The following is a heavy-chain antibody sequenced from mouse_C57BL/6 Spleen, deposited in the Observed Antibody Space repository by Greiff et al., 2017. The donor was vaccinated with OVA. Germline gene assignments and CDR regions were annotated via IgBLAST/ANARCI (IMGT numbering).Heavy chain of an antibody. CDR1: GFNIKDYY. CDR2: IDHEDGET. D-gene: IGHD1-3*01. Sequence: VQLKQSGAELVKPGASVKLSCTASGFNIKDYYMHWVQQRTEQGLEWIGRIDHEDGETKDATKVQGKATITADTSSNTAYMQLSSLTSEDTAVYYCAREAQDYFDYWGQGTTLTVSS. J-gene: IGHJ2*01. CDR3: AREAQDYFDY. V-gene: IGHV14-2*01.